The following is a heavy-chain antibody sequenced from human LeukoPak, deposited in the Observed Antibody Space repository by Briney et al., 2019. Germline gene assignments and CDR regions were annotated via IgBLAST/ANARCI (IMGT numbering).Heavy chain of an antibody. D-gene: IGHD3-3*01. CDR3: ARDSRDFWSGYQPDV. J-gene: IGHJ6*02. V-gene: IGHV4-31*03. Sequence: TLSLTCTVPGGSISSGGYYWSWIRQHPGKGLEWIGYIYYSGSTYYNPSLKSRVTISVDTSKNQFSLKLSSVTAADTAVYYCARDSRDFWSGYQPDVWGQGTTVTVSS. CDR1: GGSISSGGYY. CDR2: IYYSGST.